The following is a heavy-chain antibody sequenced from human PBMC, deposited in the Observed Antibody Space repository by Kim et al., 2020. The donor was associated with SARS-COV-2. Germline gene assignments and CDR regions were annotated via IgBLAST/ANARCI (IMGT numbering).Heavy chain of an antibody. CDR2: IGTAGDT. V-gene: IGHV3-13*01. D-gene: IGHD5-12*01. CDR3: ARGSGYDLSYYYYGMDV. Sequence: GGSLRLSCAASGFTFSSYDMHWVRQATGKGLEWVSAIGTAGDTYYPGSVKGRFTISRENAKNSLYLQMNSLRAGDTAVYYCARGSGYDLSYYYYGMDVWGQGTTVTVSS. J-gene: IGHJ6*02. CDR1: GFTFSSYD.